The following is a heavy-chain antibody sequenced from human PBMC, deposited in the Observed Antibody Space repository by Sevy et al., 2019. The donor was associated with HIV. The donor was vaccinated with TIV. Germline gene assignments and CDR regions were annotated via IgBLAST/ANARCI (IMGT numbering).Heavy chain of an antibody. J-gene: IGHJ6*02. Sequence: VGSLRLSCAASGFTFSSYSMNWVRQAPGKGLEWVSSISSSSSYIYYADSVKGRFTISRDNAKNSLYLQMNSLRAEDTAVYYCARADQLLPHYYYYYGMDVWGQGTTVTVSS. V-gene: IGHV3-21*01. CDR3: ARADQLLPHYYYYYGMDV. CDR1: GFTFSSYS. CDR2: ISSSSSYI. D-gene: IGHD2-2*01.